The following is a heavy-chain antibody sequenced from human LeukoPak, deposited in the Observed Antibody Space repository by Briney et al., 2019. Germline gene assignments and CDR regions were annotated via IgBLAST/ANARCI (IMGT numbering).Heavy chain of an antibody. D-gene: IGHD3-22*01. CDR3: ARGRDYYDSSGYYYLGDAFDI. Sequence: SETLSLTCTVSGGSISSGGYYWSWIRQHPGKGLEWIGYIYYSGSTYYNPSLKSRVTISVDTSKNQFSLKLSSVTAADTAVYYCARGRDYYDSSGYYYLGDAFDIWGQGTMVTVSS. J-gene: IGHJ3*02. CDR2: IYYSGST. CDR1: GGSISSGGYY. V-gene: IGHV4-31*03.